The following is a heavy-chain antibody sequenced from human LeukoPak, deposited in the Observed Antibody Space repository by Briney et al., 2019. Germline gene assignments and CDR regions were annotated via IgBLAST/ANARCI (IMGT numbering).Heavy chain of an antibody. Sequence: ASVKVSCKVSGYTLTELSMHWVRQAPGKGLEWMGGFDPEDGETIYAQKFQGRVTMTEDTSTDTAYMELSSLRSEDTAVYYCATDGYGSSWYGSGAFDIWGQGTMVTVSS. CDR2: FDPEDGET. J-gene: IGHJ3*02. D-gene: IGHD6-13*01. CDR3: ATDGYGSSWYGSGAFDI. V-gene: IGHV1-24*01. CDR1: GYTLTELS.